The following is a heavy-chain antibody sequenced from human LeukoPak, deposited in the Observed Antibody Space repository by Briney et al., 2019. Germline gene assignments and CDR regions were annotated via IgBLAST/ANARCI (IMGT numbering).Heavy chain of an antibody. D-gene: IGHD1-7*01. V-gene: IGHV4-59*08. CDR2: IYYSGST. Sequence: SETLSLTCTVSGGSISSYYWSWIRQPPGKGLEWIGYIYYSGSTNYNPSLKSRVTISVDTSKNQFSLKLSSVTAADTAVYYCARLDPNGTIRIDYWGQGTLVTVSS. J-gene: IGHJ4*02. CDR3: ARLDPNGTIRIDY. CDR1: GGSISSYY.